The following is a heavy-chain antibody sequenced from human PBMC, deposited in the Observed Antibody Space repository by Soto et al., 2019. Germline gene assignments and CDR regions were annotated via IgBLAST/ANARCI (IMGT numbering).Heavy chain of an antibody. CDR2: IYYSGSA. J-gene: IGHJ4*02. D-gene: IGHD3-22*01. V-gene: IGHV4-61*01. CDR3: ARGFLRYYDSSGYGLPLIYYFDY. Sequence: PSETLSLTCPFSGGSIRRGYYYWSWPTPPPGKGLEWIGYIYYSGSANYNPSLKSRVTISVDTSKNQFSLKLSSVTAADTAVYYCARGFLRYYDSSGYGLPLIYYFDYWGQGTLVTVSS. CDR1: GGSIRRGYYY.